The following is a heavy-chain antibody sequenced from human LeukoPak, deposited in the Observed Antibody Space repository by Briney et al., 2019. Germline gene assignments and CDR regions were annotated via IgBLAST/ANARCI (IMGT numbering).Heavy chain of an antibody. Sequence: GASVKVSCKASGYTFTSYDINWVRQATGQGLEWMGWMNPNSGNTGYAQKFQGRVTMTRNTSISTAYMELSSLRSEDTAVYYCARRAYLTGYPGADYYYYYMDVWGQGTLVTVSS. CDR2: MNPNSGNT. D-gene: IGHD3-9*01. V-gene: IGHV1-8*01. CDR3: ARRAYLTGYPGADYYYYYMDV. J-gene: IGHJ6*03. CDR1: GYTFTSYD.